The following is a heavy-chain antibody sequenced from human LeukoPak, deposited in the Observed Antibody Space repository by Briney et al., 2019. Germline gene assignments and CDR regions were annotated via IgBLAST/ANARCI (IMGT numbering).Heavy chain of an antibody. CDR2: IYTSGST. Sequence: KPSETLSLTCTVSGGSISSYYWSWIRQPAGKGLEWIGRIYTSGSTNYNPSLESRVTILVDTSKNQFSLKLSSVTAADTAVYYCARGHSPVTTKVSYFQHWGQGTLVTVSS. D-gene: IGHD4-17*01. V-gene: IGHV4-4*07. J-gene: IGHJ1*01. CDR1: GGSISSYY. CDR3: ARGHSPVTTKVSYFQH.